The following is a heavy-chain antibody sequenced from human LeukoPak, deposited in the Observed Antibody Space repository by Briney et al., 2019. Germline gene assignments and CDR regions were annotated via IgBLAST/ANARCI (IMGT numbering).Heavy chain of an antibody. CDR3: ASLPQGSQRHIDP. V-gene: IGHV1-8*03. Sequence: GASVKVSCKASGYTFTSYDINWVRQAPGQGLEWMGWVNPKSGNTGYKQKFQARVTITRDTSISAAYMELRSLTPDDTAVYFCASLPQGSQRHIDPWGQGSLITVSS. J-gene: IGHJ5*02. CDR1: GYTFTSYD. CDR2: VNPKSGNT. D-gene: IGHD3-10*01.